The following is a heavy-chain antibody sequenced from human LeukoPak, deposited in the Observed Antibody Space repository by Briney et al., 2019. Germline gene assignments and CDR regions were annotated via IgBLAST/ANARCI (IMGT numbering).Heavy chain of an antibody. V-gene: IGHV3-64*01. Sequence: GRSLRLSCAASGFTFSSYGMHWVRQAPGKGLEYVSAISSNGGSTYYANSVKGRFTISRDNSKNTLYLQMGSLRAEDMAVYYCARDSPVDYWGQGTLVTVSS. J-gene: IGHJ4*02. CDR1: GFTFSSYG. CDR2: ISSNGGST. CDR3: ARDSPVDY.